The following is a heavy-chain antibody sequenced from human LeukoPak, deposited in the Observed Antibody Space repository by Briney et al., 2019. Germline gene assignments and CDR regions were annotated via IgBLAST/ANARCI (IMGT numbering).Heavy chain of an antibody. CDR2: IYYSGST. CDR3: ARSAYGDYANDALDI. CDR1: GGSISSYY. V-gene: IGHV4-59*01. Sequence: SETLSLTYTVSGGSISSYYWSWIRQPPGKGLEWIGYIYYSGSTNYNPSLKSRVTISVDTSKNQFSLKLSSVTAADTAVYYCARSAYGDYANDALDIWGQGTMVTVSS. D-gene: IGHD4-17*01. J-gene: IGHJ3*02.